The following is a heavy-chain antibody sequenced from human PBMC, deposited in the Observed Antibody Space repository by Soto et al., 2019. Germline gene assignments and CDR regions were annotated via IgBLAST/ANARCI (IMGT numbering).Heavy chain of an antibody. V-gene: IGHV3-30*18. CDR1: GFTFSSYG. CDR3: AKGPYYYDSSGYYPWY. D-gene: IGHD3-22*01. CDR2: ISYDGSNK. Sequence: GSLRLSCAASGFTFSSYGMHWVRQAPGKGLEWAAVISYDGSNKYHADSVKGRFTISRDNSKNTLYLQMNSLRAEDTAVYYCAKGPYYYDSSGYYPWYWGQGTLVTVSS. J-gene: IGHJ4*02.